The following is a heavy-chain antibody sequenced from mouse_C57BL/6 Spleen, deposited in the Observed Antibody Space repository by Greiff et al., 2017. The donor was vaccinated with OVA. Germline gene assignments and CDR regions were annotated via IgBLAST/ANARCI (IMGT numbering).Heavy chain of an antibody. D-gene: IGHD1-1*01. J-gene: IGHJ2*01. CDR3: ARGGAVTTVVDY. Sequence: VKLQESGPELVKPGASVKISCKASGYAFSSSCINWVKQRPGKGLEWIGRIYPGDGDTNYNGKFKGKATLTADKSSSTAYMQLSRLTSEDSAVYFGARGGAVTTVVDYWGQGTTLTVSS. CDR1: GYAFSSSC. V-gene: IGHV1-82*01. CDR2: IYPGDGDT.